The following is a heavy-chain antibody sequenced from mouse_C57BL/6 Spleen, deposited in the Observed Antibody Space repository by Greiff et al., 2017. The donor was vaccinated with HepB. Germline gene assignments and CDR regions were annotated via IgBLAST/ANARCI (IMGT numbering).Heavy chain of an antibody. CDR3: ARGGTGPYAMDY. D-gene: IGHD4-1*01. CDR2: ISYSGST. CDR1: GYSITSGYD. Sequence: EVKLVESGPGMVKPSQSLSLTCTVTGYSITSGYDWHWIRHFPGNKLEWMGYISYSGSTNYNPSLKSRISITHDTSKNHFFLKLNSVTTEDTATYYCARGGTGPYAMDYRGQGTSVTVSS. J-gene: IGHJ4*01. V-gene: IGHV3-1*01.